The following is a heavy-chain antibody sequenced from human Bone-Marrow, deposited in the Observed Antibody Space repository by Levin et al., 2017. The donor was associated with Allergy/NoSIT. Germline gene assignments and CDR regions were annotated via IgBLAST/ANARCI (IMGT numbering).Heavy chain of an antibody. J-gene: IGHJ5*02. CDR3: ARGPSTVTTVVDNWFDP. CDR1: GGSFSGYY. CDR2: INHSGST. D-gene: IGHD4-17*01. V-gene: IGHV4-34*01. Sequence: SETLSLTCAVYGGSFSGYYWSWIRQPPGKGLEWIGEINHSGSTNYNPSLKSRVTISVDTSKNQFSLKLSSVTAADTAVYYCARGPSTVTTVVDNWFDPWGQGTLVTVSS.